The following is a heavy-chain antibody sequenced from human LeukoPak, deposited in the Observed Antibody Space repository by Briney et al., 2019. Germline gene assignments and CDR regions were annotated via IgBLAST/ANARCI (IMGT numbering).Heavy chain of an antibody. CDR1: GFTFSNAW. CDR3: AREVLADGSSSYNWFDP. V-gene: IGHV4-59*01. CDR2: IYYSGST. D-gene: IGHD6-6*01. Sequence: GSLRLSCAASGFTFSNAWMSWVRQAPGKGLEWIGYIYYSGSTNYNPSLKSRVTISVDTSKNQFSLKLSSVTAADTAVYYCAREVLADGSSSYNWFDPWGQGTLVTVSS. J-gene: IGHJ5*02.